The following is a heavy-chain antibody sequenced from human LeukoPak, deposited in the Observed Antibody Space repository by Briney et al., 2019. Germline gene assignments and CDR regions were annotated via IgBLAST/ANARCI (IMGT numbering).Heavy chain of an antibody. J-gene: IGHJ4*02. CDR2: VYHSGST. Sequence: SETLSLTCAVSGDSISTNHWWSWVRQPPGKGLEWIGEVYHSGSTNYNPSLKSRVTISVDKSKNLFSLKLTSVTAADTAMYYCARSYSSGWYPIDSWGQGTLVTVSS. V-gene: IGHV4-4*02. CDR3: ARSYSSGWYPIDS. CDR1: GDSISTNHW. D-gene: IGHD6-19*01.